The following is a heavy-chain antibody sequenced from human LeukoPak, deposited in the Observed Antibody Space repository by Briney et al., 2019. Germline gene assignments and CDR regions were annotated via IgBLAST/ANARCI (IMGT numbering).Heavy chain of an antibody. CDR2: INPSGGTT. CDR3: TRDDPQWREHDY. V-gene: IGHV1-46*01. J-gene: IGHJ4*02. Sequence: ASVKVSCKASGYTFSSYYMHWVRQAPGQGLEWMGVINPSGGTTTYAQKFQGRVTISTDTSTSTAYMELRSLRSDDTAVYYCTRDDPQWREHDYWGQGTLVTVSS. CDR1: GYTFSSYY. D-gene: IGHD6-19*01.